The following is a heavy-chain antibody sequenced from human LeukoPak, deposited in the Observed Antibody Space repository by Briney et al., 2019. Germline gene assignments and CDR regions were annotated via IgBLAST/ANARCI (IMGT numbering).Heavy chain of an antibody. CDR2: FSRSGDRI. V-gene: IGHV3-23*01. CDR3: AKHGSGRYFDY. CDR1: GFTFSNFA. J-gene: IGHJ4*02. D-gene: IGHD6-19*01. Sequence: GGSLRLSCAASGFTFSNFAMSWVRQAPGKGLEWVSSFSRSGDRIYYADSVKGRFTISRDNSKNTLYLQMNSLRAEDTAVYYCAKHGSGRYFDYWGQGTLVTVSS.